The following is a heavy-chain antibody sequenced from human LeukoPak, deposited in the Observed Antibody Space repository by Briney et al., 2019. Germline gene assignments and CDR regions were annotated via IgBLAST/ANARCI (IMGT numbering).Heavy chain of an antibody. Sequence: PSETLSLTCTVSGGSISSGDYYWSWIRQPPGKGLEWIGYIYYSGSTYYNPSLKSRVTISVDTSKNQFSLKLKSVTAADTAVYYCARHYVFVSGGSSFDYWGLGTLVTVSS. V-gene: IGHV4-30-4*01. J-gene: IGHJ4*02. CDR3: ARHYVFVSGGSSFDY. D-gene: IGHD3-3*01. CDR1: GGSISSGDYY. CDR2: IYYSGST.